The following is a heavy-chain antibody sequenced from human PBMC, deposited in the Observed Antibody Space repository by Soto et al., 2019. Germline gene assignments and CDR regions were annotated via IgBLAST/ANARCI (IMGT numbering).Heavy chain of an antibody. Sequence: SQTLSLTCAISGDSVSSNSAAWNWIRQSPSRGLEWLGRTYYRSKWYNDYAVSVKSRITINPDTSKNQFSLQLNSVTPEDTAVYYCARAPGYSSSWDEGGYFDYWGQGTLVTVSS. D-gene: IGHD6-13*01. J-gene: IGHJ4*02. CDR2: TYYRSKWYN. CDR3: ARAPGYSSSWDEGGYFDY. V-gene: IGHV6-1*01. CDR1: GDSVSSNSAA.